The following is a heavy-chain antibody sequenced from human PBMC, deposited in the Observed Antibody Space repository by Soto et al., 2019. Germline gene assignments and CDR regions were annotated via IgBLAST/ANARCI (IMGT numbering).Heavy chain of an antibody. D-gene: IGHD2-15*01. V-gene: IGHV3-30*03. CDR1: GFTFSHYA. CDR3: AGLGMVAAHREFDP. Sequence: GGSLRPSCAASGFTFSHYAMHWVRQAPGKGLEWVAIISFDSVSKFYADSVKGRFTISVDKSKSQFFLKLSSVTAADTAIYYCAGLGMVAAHREFDPWGQGTLVTVSS. CDR2: ISFDSVSK. J-gene: IGHJ5*02.